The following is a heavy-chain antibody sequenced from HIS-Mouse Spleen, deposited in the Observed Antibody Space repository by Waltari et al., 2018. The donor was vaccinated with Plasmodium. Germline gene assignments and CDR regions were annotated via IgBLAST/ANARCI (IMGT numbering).Heavy chain of an antibody. CDR1: GGSLRGYY. CDR3: ARGRVLGTSSGYFDL. Sequence: QVQLQQWGAGLLKPSETLSLTSAVYGGSLRGYYWSWIRQPPWKGLEWIGEINHSGSTNYNPSLKSRVTISVDTSKNQFSLKLSSVTAADTAVYYCARGRVLGTSSGYFDLWGRGTLVTVSS. D-gene: IGHD3-10*01. V-gene: IGHV4-34*01. CDR2: INHSGST. J-gene: IGHJ2*01.